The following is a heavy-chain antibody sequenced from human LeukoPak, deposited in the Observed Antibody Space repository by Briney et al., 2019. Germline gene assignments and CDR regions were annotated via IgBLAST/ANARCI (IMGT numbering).Heavy chain of an antibody. V-gene: IGHV1-46*01. D-gene: IGHD1-26*01. J-gene: IGHJ5*02. CDR3: ARDGARSRFDP. CDR2: INPSGGST. Sequence: GASVKVSCKASGYTFTSYYMHWVPQAPGQGLAWMGIINPSGGSTSYAQKFQGRVTMTRDTSTSTVYMELSSLRSEDTAVYYCARDGARSRFDPWGQGTLVTVSS. CDR1: GYTFTSYY.